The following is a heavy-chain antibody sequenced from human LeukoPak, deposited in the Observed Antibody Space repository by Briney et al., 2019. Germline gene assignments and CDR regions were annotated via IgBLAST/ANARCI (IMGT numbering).Heavy chain of an antibody. CDR3: AREHSSSSGVDY. J-gene: IGHJ4*02. Sequence: ASVKVSCKASGYTFTSYAMHWVRQAPGQRLEWMGWINAGNGNTKYSQKFQGRVTITRDTSASTAYMELSSLRSEDTVVYYCAREHSSSSGVDYWGQGTLVTVSS. D-gene: IGHD6-6*01. CDR2: INAGNGNT. V-gene: IGHV1-3*01. CDR1: GYTFTSYA.